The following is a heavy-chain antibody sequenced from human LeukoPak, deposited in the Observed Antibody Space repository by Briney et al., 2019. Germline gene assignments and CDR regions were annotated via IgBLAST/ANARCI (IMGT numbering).Heavy chain of an antibody. J-gene: IGHJ6*03. CDR2: IIPIFGTA. V-gene: IGHV1-69*06. Sequence: ASVKVSCKASGGTFSSYAISWVQQAPGQGLEWMGGIIPIFGTANYAQKFQGRVTITADKSTSTAYMELSSLRSEDTAVYYCARDMFPGSTGVVIKNMDIWGKGTTVTVSS. CDR3: ARDMFPGSTGVVIKNMDI. CDR1: GGTFSSYA. D-gene: IGHD3-3*01.